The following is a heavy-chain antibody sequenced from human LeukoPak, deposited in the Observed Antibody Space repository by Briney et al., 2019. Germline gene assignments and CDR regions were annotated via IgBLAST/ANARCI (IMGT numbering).Heavy chain of an antibody. CDR2: FDPEDGET. D-gene: IGHD6-19*01. V-gene: IGHV1-24*01. J-gene: IGHJ5*02. CDR3: ATAVNSAGSGWYWFDP. Sequence: ASVKVSCKVSGYTLIELLMYWVRQSPGKGGEWLGGFDPEDGETTYAQKFQGRVTMTEDTSTDTAYMELSTLRSEDTAVYYCATAVNSAGSGWYWFDPWGQGTLVTVSS. CDR1: GYTLIELL.